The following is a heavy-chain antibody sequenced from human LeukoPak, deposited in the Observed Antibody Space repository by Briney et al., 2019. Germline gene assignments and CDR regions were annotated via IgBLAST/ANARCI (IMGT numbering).Heavy chain of an antibody. CDR1: GFTFSDYY. Sequence: NPGGSLRLSCAASGFTFSDYYMSWIRQAPGKGLEWVSYISSSSSCTNYADSVKGRFTISRDNAKNSLYLQMNSLRAEDTAVYYCARDDFSSGWSLFDYWGQGTLVTVSS. CDR3: ARDDFSSGWSLFDY. V-gene: IGHV3-11*06. D-gene: IGHD6-19*01. J-gene: IGHJ4*02. CDR2: ISSSSSCT.